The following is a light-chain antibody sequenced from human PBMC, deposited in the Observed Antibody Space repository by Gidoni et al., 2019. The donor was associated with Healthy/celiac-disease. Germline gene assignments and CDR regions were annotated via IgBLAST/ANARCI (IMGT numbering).Light chain of an antibody. CDR3: QQYGSSPLS. V-gene: IGKV3D-20*01. CDR2: DAS. CDR1: PSVSSSY. J-gene: IGKJ4*01. Sequence: EIGLTQSPAPLSLSPGERATPSCGASPSVSSSYFAWYQQKPGLAPRLLIYDASSRATGIPDRCSGSGSGTDVTLTISSLEPDDFAVYYCQQYGSSPLSFGGXTKVEIK.